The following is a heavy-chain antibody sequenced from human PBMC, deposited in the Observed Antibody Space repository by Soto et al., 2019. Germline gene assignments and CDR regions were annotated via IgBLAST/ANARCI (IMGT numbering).Heavy chain of an antibody. D-gene: IGHD3-10*01. Sequence: QVQLVESGGGVVQPGRSLRLSCAASGFTFSSYAMHWVRQAPGKGLEWVAVISYDGSNKYYADSVKGRFTISRDNSKNTLYLQMNSLRAEDTAVYYCARGGLPVPYGSGSYQFAFDIWGQGTMVTVSS. CDR1: GFTFSSYA. CDR2: ISYDGSNK. J-gene: IGHJ3*02. CDR3: ARGGLPVPYGSGSYQFAFDI. V-gene: IGHV3-30-3*01.